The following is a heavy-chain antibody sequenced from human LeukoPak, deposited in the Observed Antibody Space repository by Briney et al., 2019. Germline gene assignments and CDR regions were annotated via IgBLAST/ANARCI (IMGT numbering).Heavy chain of an antibody. Sequence: SETLSLTCAVYGGSFSGYYWSWIRQPPGKGLEWIGEINHSGSTNYNPSLKSRVTISVDTSKNQFSLKLSSVTAADTAVYYCARGATPCSGSRNWFDPWGQGTLVTVSS. CDR3: ARGATPCSGSRNWFDP. CDR1: GGSFSGYY. CDR2: INHSGST. D-gene: IGHD3-10*01. J-gene: IGHJ5*02. V-gene: IGHV4-34*01.